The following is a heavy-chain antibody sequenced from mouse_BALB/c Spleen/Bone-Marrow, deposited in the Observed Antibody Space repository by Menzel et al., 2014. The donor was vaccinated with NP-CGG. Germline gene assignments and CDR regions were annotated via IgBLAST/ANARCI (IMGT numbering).Heavy chain of an antibody. CDR3: ARHRITRLLDY. CDR1: GFTFSSYA. J-gene: IGHJ2*01. V-gene: IGHV5-9-3*01. D-gene: IGHD2-4*01. Sequence: EVQVVESGGGLVKPGGSLKLSCAASGFTFSSYAMSWVRQTPEKRLEWVATISSGGSYTYYPDSVKGRFTISRDNAKNTLYLQMSSLRSEDTAMYYCARHRITRLLDYWGQGTTLTVSS. CDR2: ISSGGSYT.